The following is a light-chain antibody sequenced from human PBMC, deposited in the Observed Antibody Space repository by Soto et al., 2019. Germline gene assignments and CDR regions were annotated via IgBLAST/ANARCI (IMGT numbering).Light chain of an antibody. Sequence: DIQMTQSPSTLSASVGDRVTITCRASQSSSSWLAWYQQRPGKAPKLLIYDASSLESGVPSRFSGSGSGTEFTPTISSLQPDAFATYYCQQYNSYWKFGQGTKVDIK. CDR2: DAS. V-gene: IGKV1-5*01. CDR3: QQYNSYWK. CDR1: QSSSSW. J-gene: IGKJ1*01.